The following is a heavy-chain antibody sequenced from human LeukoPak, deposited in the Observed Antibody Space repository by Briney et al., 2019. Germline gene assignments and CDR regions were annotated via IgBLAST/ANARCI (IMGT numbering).Heavy chain of an antibody. D-gene: IGHD5-12*01. Sequence: SQPLSLTCAISGVSFARNGAAWNCVSPSPSRGLEWLGRTFYRSKWYNDYAVSVNSRITINPDTSKNQFSLHLNSVTPEDTAVYYCARGASGYYLYLFGYWGQGTLVTVSS. CDR3: ARGASGYYLYLFGY. CDR1: GVSFARNGAA. CDR2: TFYRSKWYN. V-gene: IGHV6-1*01. J-gene: IGHJ4*02.